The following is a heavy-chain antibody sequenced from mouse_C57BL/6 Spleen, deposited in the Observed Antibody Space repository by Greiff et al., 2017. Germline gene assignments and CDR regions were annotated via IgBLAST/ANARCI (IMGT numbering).Heavy chain of an antibody. D-gene: IGHD2-5*01. CDR3: ARTYYSNFYFDY. CDR2: ISSGSSTI. J-gene: IGHJ2*01. V-gene: IGHV5-17*01. CDR1: GFTFSDYG. Sequence: EVKLMESGGGLVKPGGSLKLSCAASGFTFSDYGMHWVRQAPEKGLEWVAYISSGSSTIYYADTVKGRFTISRDNAKNTRFLQMTSLRSEDTAMYYFARTYYSNFYFDYWGQGTTLTVSS.